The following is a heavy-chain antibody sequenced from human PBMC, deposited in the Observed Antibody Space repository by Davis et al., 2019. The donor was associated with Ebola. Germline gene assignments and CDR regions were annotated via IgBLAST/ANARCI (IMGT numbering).Heavy chain of an antibody. V-gene: IGHV3-23*01. CDR2: ISGSGVIT. CDR1: GFTFSGYA. Sequence: PGGSLRLSCAASGFTFSGYAMNWVRQAPGKGLEWVSTISGSGVITYYADSVKGRFTISRDNSKNTLSLHMDSLRADDTAVYYCAKSFLITGSHMSEFRGVDYWGQGTVVTVSS. D-gene: IGHD2-8*02. J-gene: IGHJ4*02. CDR3: AKSFLITGSHMSEFRGVDY.